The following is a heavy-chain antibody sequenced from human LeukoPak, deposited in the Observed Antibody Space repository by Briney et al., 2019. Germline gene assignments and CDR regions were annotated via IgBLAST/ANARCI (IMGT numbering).Heavy chain of an antibody. Sequence: ASVKVSCKASGYIFTDYYMHWVRQAPGQELGWMGRINPNSGGTNYAQKFQGRVTMTRDTSISTAYTELSSLRSGDTATYYCARVAYGDYFDYWGQGTLVTVSS. CDR1: GYIFTDYY. CDR2: INPNSGGT. CDR3: ARVAYGDYFDY. D-gene: IGHD4-17*01. V-gene: IGHV1/OR15-1*01. J-gene: IGHJ4*02.